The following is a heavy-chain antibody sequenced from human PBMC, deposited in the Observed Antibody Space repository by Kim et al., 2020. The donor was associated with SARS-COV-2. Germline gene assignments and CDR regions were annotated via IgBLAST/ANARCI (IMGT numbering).Heavy chain of an antibody. J-gene: IGHJ4*01. D-gene: IGHD4-17*01. V-gene: IGHV3-30*03. CDR2: VSFDGSTQ. CDR1: GFTFRNCG. Sequence: GGSLRLSCAASGFTFRNCGMHWVRQAPGKGLEWVAYVSFDGSTQYYVDSVKGRFVISRDNSKNTIYLQLNSLRGEDTAVYYCARDEGPDYGEYPFDYWG. CDR3: ARDEGPDYGEYPFDY.